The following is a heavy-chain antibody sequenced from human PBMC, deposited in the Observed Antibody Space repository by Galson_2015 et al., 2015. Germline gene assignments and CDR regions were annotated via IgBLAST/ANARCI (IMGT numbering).Heavy chain of an antibody. CDR2: ISSDSTI. J-gene: IGHJ4*01. D-gene: IGHD3-3*01. V-gene: IGHV3-69-1*01. CDR3: ARTAFFWSGYPPYFDY. CDR1: RFTFSDYY. Sequence: SLRLSCAASRFTFSDYYINWVRQAPGKGLEWVSSISSDSTISYADSVKGRFTISRDNAKNSLYLLMNSLRAEDTAVYYCARTAFFWSGYPPYFDY.